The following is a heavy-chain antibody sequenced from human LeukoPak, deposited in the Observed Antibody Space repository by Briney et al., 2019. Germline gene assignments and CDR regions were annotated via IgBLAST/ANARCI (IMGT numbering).Heavy chain of an antibody. CDR3: ARDGGQCSSTSCYDGFRFDP. CDR1: GGSISTYY. V-gene: IGHV4-59*12. J-gene: IGHJ5*02. D-gene: IGHD2-2*01. CDR2: IYHSGST. Sequence: PSETLSLTCTVSGGSISTYYWNWIRQPPGKGLEWIGYIYHSGSTNYNPSLKSRVTISVDKSKNQFSLKLSSVTAADTAVYYCARDGGQCSSTSCYDGFRFDPWGQGTLVTVSS.